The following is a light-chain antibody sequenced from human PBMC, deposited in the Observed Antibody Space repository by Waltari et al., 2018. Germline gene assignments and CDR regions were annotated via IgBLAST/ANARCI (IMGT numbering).Light chain of an antibody. V-gene: IGLV1-47*01. CDR2: RNN. CDR1: SPNTGTNY. Sequence: QSVLTQPPSASGTPGQRVTISCSGGSPNTGTNYLDWYQHRPGTAPKLLIFRNNQRPSGVPDRFSGSKSGTSASLAISGLRSEDEADYYCAAWDDSLSGNVFGTGTKVTAL. J-gene: IGLJ1*01. CDR3: AAWDDSLSGNV.